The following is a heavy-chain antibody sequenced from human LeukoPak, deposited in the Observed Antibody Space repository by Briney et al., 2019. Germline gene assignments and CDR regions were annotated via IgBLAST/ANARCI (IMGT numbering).Heavy chain of an antibody. J-gene: IGHJ4*02. CDR3: AKFISARDYGHFSGRLFDY. CDR1: GFTFSSYG. CDR2: ISGGGDST. V-gene: IGHV3-23*01. D-gene: IGHD4/OR15-4a*01. Sequence: GGSLRLSGAASGFTFSSYGMSWVRQAPGTGLEWVSGISGGGDSTYYADSVKGRFTLSRDNSKNTLYLQMNSLTAEDTAVYYCAKFISARDYGHFSGRLFDYWGQGTLVTVSS.